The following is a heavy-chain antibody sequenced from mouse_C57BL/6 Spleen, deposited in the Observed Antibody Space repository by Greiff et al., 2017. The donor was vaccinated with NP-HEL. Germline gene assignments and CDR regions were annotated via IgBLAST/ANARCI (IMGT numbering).Heavy chain of an antibody. V-gene: IGHV5-17*01. D-gene: IGHD1-1*01. J-gene: IGHJ2*01. CDR2: ISSGSSTI. Sequence: EVQGVESGGGLVKPGGSLKLSCAASGFTFSDYGMHWVRQAPEKGLEWVAYISSGSSTIYYADTVKGRFTISRDNAKNTLFLQMTSLRSEDTAMYYCAREADYYGSSYGFDYWGQGTTLTVSS. CDR1: GFTFSDYG. CDR3: AREADYYGSSYGFDY.